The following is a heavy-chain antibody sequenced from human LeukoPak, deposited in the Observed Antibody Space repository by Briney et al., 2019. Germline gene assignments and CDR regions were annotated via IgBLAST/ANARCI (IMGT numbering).Heavy chain of an antibody. CDR2: IGGGDT. Sequence: GGSLRLSYETSGFTFHTYAMHWVRQAPGKGLEWVSGIGGGDTYFADSVRGRFSISRDDSKKTLYLQMNMLRAEDTAIYYCAKDMIRGNGEYDA. CDR3: AKDMIRGNGEYDA. J-gene: IGHJ3*01. D-gene: IGHD3-10*01. V-gene: IGHV3-23*01. CDR1: GFTFHTYA.